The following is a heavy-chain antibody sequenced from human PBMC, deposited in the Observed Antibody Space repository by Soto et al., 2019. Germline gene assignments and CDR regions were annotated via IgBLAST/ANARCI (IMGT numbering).Heavy chain of an antibody. V-gene: IGHV4-30-4*01. CDR2: IYYNGGT. CDR3: ARDRSNSPDYFDY. D-gene: IGHD6-6*01. J-gene: IGHJ4*02. CDR1: GGSISSDDYY. Sequence: PSETLSLTCTVSGGSISSDDYYWSWIRQPPGKGLEWIGYIYYNGGTDYNPSLKSRVIISIDTSKNQFSLNLNSVSAADTAVYYCARDRSNSPDYFDYWGQGTLVTVSS.